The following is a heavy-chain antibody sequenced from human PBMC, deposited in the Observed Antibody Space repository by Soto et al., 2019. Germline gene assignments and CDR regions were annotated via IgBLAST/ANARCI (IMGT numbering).Heavy chain of an antibody. Sequence: QVQLVQSGAEVKKAGSSVKVSCKVSGGTFSSYFINWVRQAPGQGLEWVGGIIPVFGTASYAEKFQGRVTITADEATSTAYTELSRLRSDDTDVYYCERETPAAAAAYYYYGLDVWGQGTTVTVPS. D-gene: IGHD6-13*01. V-gene: IGHV1-69*01. CDR1: GGTFSSYF. J-gene: IGHJ6*02. CDR2: IIPVFGTA. CDR3: ERETPAAAAAYYYYGLDV.